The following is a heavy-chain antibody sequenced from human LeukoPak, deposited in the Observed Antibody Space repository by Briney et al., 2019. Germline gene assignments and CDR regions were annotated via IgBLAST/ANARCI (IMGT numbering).Heavy chain of an antibody. J-gene: IGHJ6*03. V-gene: IGHV4-39*07. D-gene: IGHD3-9*01. Sequence: PSETLSLTCTVSGGSISSSSYYWGWIRQPPGKGLEWIGSIYYSGSTYYNPSLKSRVTISVDTSKNRFSLKLSSVTAADTAVYYCARVHGIFNYYYMDVWGKGTTVTISS. CDR3: ARVHGIFNYYYMDV. CDR2: IYYSGST. CDR1: GGSISSSSYY.